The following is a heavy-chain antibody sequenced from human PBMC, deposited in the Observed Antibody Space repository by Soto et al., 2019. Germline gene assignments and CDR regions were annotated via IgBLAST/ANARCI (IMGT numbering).Heavy chain of an antibody. V-gene: IGHV4-61*01. D-gene: IGHD3-22*01. CDR2: IYYSGIT. CDR1: GGSVSSGNYY. J-gene: IGHJ6*02. Sequence: SETLSLTCTVSGGSVSSGNYYWNWIRQTPGKGLEWIGYIYYSGITKYNPSLKSRVTISVDRSKNQISLKLSSMSAADTAVYYCARSYDSSGYYYYAMDVWGQETTVTVSS. CDR3: ARSYDSSGYYYYAMDV.